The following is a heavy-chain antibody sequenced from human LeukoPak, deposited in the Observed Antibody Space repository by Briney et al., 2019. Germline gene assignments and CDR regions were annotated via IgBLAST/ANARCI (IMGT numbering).Heavy chain of an antibody. Sequence: SSETLSLTCTVSGGSISSSGYYCGWIRQPPGKGLEWIGSIYYSGSTYYNPSLKSRVTISVDTSKNQFSLKLSSVTAADTAVYYCAKGLRYFDWSYYYYGMDVWGQGTTVTVSS. CDR3: AKGLRYFDWSYYYYGMDV. V-gene: IGHV4-39*07. D-gene: IGHD3-9*01. J-gene: IGHJ6*02. CDR2: IYYSGST. CDR1: GGSISSSGYY.